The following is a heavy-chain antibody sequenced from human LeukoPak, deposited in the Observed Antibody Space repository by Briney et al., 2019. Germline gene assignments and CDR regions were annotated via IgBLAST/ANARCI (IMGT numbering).Heavy chain of an antibody. CDR1: GGSISSGGYY. D-gene: IGHD1-1*01. CDR2: IYYSGST. V-gene: IGHV4-31*03. CDR3: AREKQTGWSDY. Sequence: SETLSLTCTVSGGSISSGGYYWSWIRQHPGRGLEWIGYIYYSGSTYYNPSLKSRVTISVDTSKNQFSLKLSSVTAADTAVYYCAREKQTGWSDYWGQGTLVTVSS. J-gene: IGHJ4*02.